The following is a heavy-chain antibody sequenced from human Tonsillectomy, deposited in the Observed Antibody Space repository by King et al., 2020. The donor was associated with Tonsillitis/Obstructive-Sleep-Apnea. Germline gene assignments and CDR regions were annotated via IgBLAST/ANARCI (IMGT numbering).Heavy chain of an antibody. CDR1: GGFISSSSYY. Sequence: LQLQESGPGLVKPSETLSLTCTVSGGFISSSSYYWGWIRQPPGKGLEWIGSIYYSGSTYYNPSLKSRVTISVDTSKNQFSLKLSSVTAADTAVYYCARQRARYFDWLFSTHWGQGTLVTVSS. D-gene: IGHD3-9*01. V-gene: IGHV4-39*01. CDR3: ARQRARYFDWLFSTH. CDR2: IYYSGST. J-gene: IGHJ4*02.